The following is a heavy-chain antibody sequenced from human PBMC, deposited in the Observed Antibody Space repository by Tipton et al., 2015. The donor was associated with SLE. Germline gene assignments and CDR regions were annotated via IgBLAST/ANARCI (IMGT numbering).Heavy chain of an antibody. J-gene: IGHJ6*03. CDR1: GDSITTYYF. D-gene: IGHD1-26*01. Sequence: TLSLTCTVSGDSITTYYFWGWIRQPTGKGLEWIGSIFHSGSTYYYPSLKSRASISVDTSRNQFSLQLSSVTAADTAIYFCARLYRLVPATLTYHYMDVWGRGTTVTVSS. CDR3: ARLYRLVPATLTYHYMDV. V-gene: IGHV4-38-2*02. CDR2: IFHSGST.